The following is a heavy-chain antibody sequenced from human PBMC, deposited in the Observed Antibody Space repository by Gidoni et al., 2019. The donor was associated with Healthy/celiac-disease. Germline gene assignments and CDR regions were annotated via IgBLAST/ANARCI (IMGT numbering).Heavy chain of an antibody. V-gene: IGHV1-24*01. CDR1: GFLLTDLS. J-gene: IGHJ6*02. CDR2: FDPEDGET. CDR3: ATSLRAALNYYYYGMDV. Sequence: QVQLVQSGAAVKKPGASVTVSCMVSGFLLTDLSMHWVRQAPGKGLEWMGGFDPEDGETSYAQKYQGRVTMTEDTSTEKAYMEMSSLRSEDTAVYYWATSLRAALNYYYYGMDVWGQGTTVTVSS.